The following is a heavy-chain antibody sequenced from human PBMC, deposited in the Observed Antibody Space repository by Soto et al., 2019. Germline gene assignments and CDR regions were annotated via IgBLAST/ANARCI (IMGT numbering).Heavy chain of an antibody. V-gene: IGHV4-30-4*01. CDR2: IYYSGST. D-gene: IGHD4-17*01. CDR1: GGSISSGDYY. J-gene: IGHJ3*02. CDR3: APRTIYGDTDAFDI. Sequence: QVQLQESGPGLVKPSQTLSLTCTVSGGSISSGDYYWSWIRQPPGKGLEWIGYIYYSGSTYYNPSLKSRVTXXVXTXXNPFSLKLSSVTAADTAVYYCAPRTIYGDTDAFDIWGQGTMVTVSS.